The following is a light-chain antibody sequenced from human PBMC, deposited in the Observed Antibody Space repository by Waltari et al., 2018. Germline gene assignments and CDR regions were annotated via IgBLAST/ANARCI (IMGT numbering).Light chain of an antibody. J-gene: IGLJ2*01. CDR2: EIT. V-gene: IGLV2-11*01. CDR1: SSDVGGYNY. CDR3: CSYAGSSTFVV. Sequence: QSALTQPRSVSGSPGQSVTISCTGTSSDVGGYNYVSWYQHHPGKAPKPMIYEITKRPSGVPDRFSGSKSGNTASLTISGLQAEDEADYYCCSYAGSSTFVVFGGGTKLTVL.